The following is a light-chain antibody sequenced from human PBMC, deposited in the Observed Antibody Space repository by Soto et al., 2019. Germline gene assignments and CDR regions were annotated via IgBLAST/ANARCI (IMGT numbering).Light chain of an antibody. V-gene: IGKV3-20*01. Sequence: VRSQSPATLSVSSGERATLACRASQSFTSRSLAWYQQKPGLAPRLLISGASDRAAGIPDRFSGSGSGTDFTLTISRLEPEDFAVYYCQQYDSSPRTFGQGTKVDIK. CDR1: QSFTSRS. J-gene: IGKJ1*01. CDR2: GAS. CDR3: QQYDSSPRT.